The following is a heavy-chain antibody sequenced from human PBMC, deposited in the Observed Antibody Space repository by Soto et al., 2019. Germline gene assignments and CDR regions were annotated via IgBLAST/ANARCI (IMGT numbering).Heavy chain of an antibody. Sequence: GASVKVSCKASGGSFTSYILTWVRQAPGQGLEWMGRIIPVLGVEYYAQKFLDRVTITADESTSTAYMELSSLRSEDTAVYYCARLGDQIAAAGSVSDYWGQGTLVTVSS. CDR3: ARLGDQIAAAGSVSDY. CDR2: IIPVLGVE. V-gene: IGHV1-69*02. CDR1: GGSFTSYI. J-gene: IGHJ4*02. D-gene: IGHD6-13*01.